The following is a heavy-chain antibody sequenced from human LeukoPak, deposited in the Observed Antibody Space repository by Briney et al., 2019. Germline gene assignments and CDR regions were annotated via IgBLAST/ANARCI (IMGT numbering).Heavy chain of an antibody. CDR1: GFTFSSYA. D-gene: IGHD3-16*01. V-gene: IGHV3-30-3*01. CDR2: ISYDGSNK. Sequence: PGRSLRLSCAASGFTFSSYAMHWVRQAPGKGLEWVAVISYDGSNKYYADSVKGRFTISRDNSKNTLYLQMNSLRAEDTAVYYCAREGAEGYDYVWGSYPYGMDVWGQGTTVTVSS. J-gene: IGHJ6*02. CDR3: AREGAEGYDYVWGSYPYGMDV.